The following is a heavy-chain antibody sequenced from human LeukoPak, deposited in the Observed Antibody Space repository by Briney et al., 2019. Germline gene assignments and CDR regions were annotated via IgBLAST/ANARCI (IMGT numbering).Heavy chain of an antibody. Sequence: GRSLRLSCAASGFTFSSYAMHWVRQAPGKGLEWVAVISYDGSNKYYADSVKGRFTISRDNSKNTLYLQMNSLRAEDTAVYYCAKDVSWAYYYDSSGYHPDYWGQGTLVTVSS. CDR2: ISYDGSNK. D-gene: IGHD3-22*01. J-gene: IGHJ4*02. CDR3: AKDVSWAYYYDSSGYHPDY. V-gene: IGHV3-30-3*01. CDR1: GFTFSSYA.